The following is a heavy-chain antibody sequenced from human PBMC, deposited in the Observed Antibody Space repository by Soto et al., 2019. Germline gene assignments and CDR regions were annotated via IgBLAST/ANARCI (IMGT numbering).Heavy chain of an antibody. D-gene: IGHD5-12*01. V-gene: IGHV1-69*12. J-gene: IGHJ6*02. CDR3: ASPPPVERATIPGYYNGIDV. CDR1: GGTLNSYV. Sequence: QVQLVQSGAEVKKPGSSVKVSCKASGGTLNSYVISWVRQAPGQGLEWMGGIIPLFGTPNYAQNFQGRVTITADESTNTAYMELSRLRSDDTAVYNCASPPPVERATIPGYYNGIDVWGQGTTVTVSS. CDR2: IIPLFGTP.